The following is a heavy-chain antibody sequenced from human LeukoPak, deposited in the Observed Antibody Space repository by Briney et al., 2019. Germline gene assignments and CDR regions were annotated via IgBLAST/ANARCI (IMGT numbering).Heavy chain of an antibody. J-gene: IGHJ4*02. D-gene: IGHD3/OR15-3a*01. Sequence: GGSLRLSCAASGFPFSDFGIHWVRKAPGKGLGWVSVIDDRGETTYYADSVKGRFTISRDNSKNTLYLQLTSLRVEDTAVYYCAKVATWTYFDSWGQGTLVTVSS. CDR2: IDDRGETT. CDR1: GFPFSDFG. CDR3: AKVATWTYFDS. V-gene: IGHV3-23*01.